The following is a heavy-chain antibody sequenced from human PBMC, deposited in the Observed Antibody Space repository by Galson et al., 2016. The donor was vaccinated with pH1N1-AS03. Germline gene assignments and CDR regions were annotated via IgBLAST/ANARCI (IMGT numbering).Heavy chain of an antibody. CDR1: GFALNRFW. CDR2: IDTDGTSA. D-gene: IGHD3-9*01. Sequence: SLRLSCAASGFALNRFWMHWVRQAPGKGLEWVSQIDTDGTSATYADSVKGRFTTSGDNAKNTLYLQLNSLRDEDTAVYYGASDGVFDHKSAFDFWGQGTKVTVSS. V-gene: IGHV3-74*03. CDR3: ASDGVFDHKSAFDF. J-gene: IGHJ3*01.